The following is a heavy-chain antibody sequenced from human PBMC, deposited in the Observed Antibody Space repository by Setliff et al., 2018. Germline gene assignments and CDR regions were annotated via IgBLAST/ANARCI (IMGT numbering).Heavy chain of an antibody. D-gene: IGHD3-16*01. CDR2: ISPYNGDK. Sequence: ASVKVSCKASGYTFDTYGISWVRQAPGQGLEWVGWISPYNGDKNSAQKFQGRVTLTTDTSTSTVYMELRSLTSDDTAIYYCARDNMGRPMPTFGGAADYWGQGTLVTVSS. CDR3: ARDNMGRPMPTFGGAADY. CDR1: GYTFDTYG. J-gene: IGHJ4*02. V-gene: IGHV1-18*01.